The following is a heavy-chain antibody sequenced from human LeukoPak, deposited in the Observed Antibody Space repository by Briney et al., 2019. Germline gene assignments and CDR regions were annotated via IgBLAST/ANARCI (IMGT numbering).Heavy chain of an antibody. Sequence: SETLSLTCTVSGGSISSYYWSWIRQPPGKGLERIGYIYYSGSTNYNPSLKSRVTISVDTSKNQFSLKLSSVTAADTAVYYCAGSSIAARRPMDPWGQGTLVTVSS. V-gene: IGHV4-59*01. CDR1: GGSISSYY. CDR3: AGSSIAARRPMDP. D-gene: IGHD6-6*01. CDR2: IYYSGST. J-gene: IGHJ5*02.